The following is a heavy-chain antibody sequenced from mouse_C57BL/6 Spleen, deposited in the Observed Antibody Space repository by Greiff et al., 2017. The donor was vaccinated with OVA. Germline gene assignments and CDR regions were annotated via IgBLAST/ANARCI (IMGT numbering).Heavy chain of an antibody. CDR1: GFTFSDYY. Sequence: EVKLMESEGGLVQPGSSMKLSCTASGFTFSDYYMAWVRQVPDKGLEWVANINYDGSSTYYLDSLKSRFIISRDNAKNILYLQMSSLKSEDTATYYCAREDTDWYFDVWGTGTTVTVSS. CDR2: INYDGSST. CDR3: AREDTDWYFDV. V-gene: IGHV5-16*01. J-gene: IGHJ1*03.